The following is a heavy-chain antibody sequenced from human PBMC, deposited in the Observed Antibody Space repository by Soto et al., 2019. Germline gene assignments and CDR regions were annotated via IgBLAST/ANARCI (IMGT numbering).Heavy chain of an antibody. D-gene: IGHD5-18*01. CDR2: IYYSGST. Sequence: QLQLQESGPGLVKPSETLSLTCTVSGGSISSSSYYWGWIRQPPGKGLEWIGSIYYSGSTYYNPSLKSRVTISADTSMNQFSLKLSPVTAADTAVYYCARLSVDTAMENYFDYWGQGTLVTVSS. CDR3: ARLSVDTAMENYFDY. CDR1: GGSISSSSYY. V-gene: IGHV4-39*01. J-gene: IGHJ4*02.